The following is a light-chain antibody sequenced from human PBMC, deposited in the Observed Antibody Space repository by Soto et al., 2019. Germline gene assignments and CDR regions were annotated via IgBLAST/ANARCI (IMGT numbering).Light chain of an antibody. Sequence: EIVITQSPATLSVSPGEGATLSCRASQSVSRRLAWYQQRPGQSPRLLISGASMRASGVPVRFIGSGSGTEFTLTISSLQPDDFATYYCQQYNTFWTFGPGTKVDIK. V-gene: IGKV3D-15*01. J-gene: IGKJ1*01. CDR2: GAS. CDR1: QSVSRR. CDR3: QQYNTFWT.